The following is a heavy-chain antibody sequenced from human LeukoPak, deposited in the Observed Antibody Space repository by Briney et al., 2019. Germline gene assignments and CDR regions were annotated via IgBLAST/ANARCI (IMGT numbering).Heavy chain of an antibody. CDR1: GGSFSGYY. CDR3: ARGWSRDIVATGRQYGY. CDR2: INHSGST. V-gene: IGHV4-34*01. D-gene: IGHD5-12*01. Sequence: SETLSLTCAVYGGSFSGYYWSWIRQPPGKGLEWIGEINHSGSTNYNPSLKSRVTISVDTSKNQFSLKLSSVTAADTAVYCCARGWSRDIVATGRQYGYWGQGTLVAVSS. J-gene: IGHJ4*02.